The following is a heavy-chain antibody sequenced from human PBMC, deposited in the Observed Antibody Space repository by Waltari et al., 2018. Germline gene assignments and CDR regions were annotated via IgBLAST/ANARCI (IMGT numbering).Heavy chain of an antibody. J-gene: IGHJ4*02. CDR1: GFTLSNYW. Sequence: EAQPVESGGDLVQPGGSLRLSCVVSGFTLSNYWMRWVRQDPGKGLEWVANINKDGTETYYVDSVRGRFTISKDDAKNSVYLQMNSLKVEDTAVYYCIRDYGSPYWGQGTLVTVSS. V-gene: IGHV3-7*03. CDR2: INKDGTET. D-gene: IGHD6-19*01. CDR3: IRDYGSPY.